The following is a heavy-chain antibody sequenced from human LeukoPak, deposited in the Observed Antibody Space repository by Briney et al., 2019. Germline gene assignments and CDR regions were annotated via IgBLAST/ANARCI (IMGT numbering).Heavy chain of an antibody. CDR2: IYYSGST. Sequence: PSETLSLTCTVSGGSISSYYWSWIRQPPGKGLEWIGYIYYSGSTNYNPSLKSRVTISVDTSKNQFSLKLNSVTAADTAVYYCARICSSSCYGAFDIWGQGTMVTVSS. CDR1: GGSISSYY. D-gene: IGHD6-13*01. J-gene: IGHJ3*02. CDR3: ARICSSSCYGAFDI. V-gene: IGHV4-59*01.